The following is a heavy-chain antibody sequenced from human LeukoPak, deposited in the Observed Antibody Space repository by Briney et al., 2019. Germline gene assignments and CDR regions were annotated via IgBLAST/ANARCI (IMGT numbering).Heavy chain of an antibody. CDR3: ARPAAKVGWFGEYYFDY. CDR2: ISSSSSYI. Sequence: PGRSLRLSCAASGFSFSSYSMNWVSQAPGKGLEWLSSISSSSSYIYYADSVKGRLTISRDNAKNSLYLQMNSLRAEDTAVYYCARPAAKVGWFGEYYFDYWGQGTLVTVSS. V-gene: IGHV3-21*01. D-gene: IGHD3-10*01. J-gene: IGHJ4*02. CDR1: GFSFSSYS.